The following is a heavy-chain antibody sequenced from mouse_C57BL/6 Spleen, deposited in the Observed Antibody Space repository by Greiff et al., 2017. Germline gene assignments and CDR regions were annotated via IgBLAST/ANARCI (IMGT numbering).Heavy chain of an antibody. J-gene: IGHJ2*01. CDR1: GYTFTSYW. V-gene: IGHV1-50*01. CDR2: IDPSDSYT. CDR3: ARGGDYYGPDY. D-gene: IGHD1-1*01. Sequence: QVQLQQPGAELVKPGASVKLSCKASGYTFTSYWMQWVKQRPGQGLEWIGEIDPSDSYTNYNQKFKGKATLTVDTSSSTAYMQLSSLTSEDSAVYCCARGGDYYGPDYWGQGTTLTVSS.